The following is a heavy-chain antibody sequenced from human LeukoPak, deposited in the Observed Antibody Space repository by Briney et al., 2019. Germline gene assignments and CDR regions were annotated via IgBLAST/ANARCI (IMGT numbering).Heavy chain of an antibody. J-gene: IGHJ4*02. V-gene: IGHV4-59*01. CDR1: GGSINSYY. CDR3: ARVRLGGYSYGTIDY. CDR2: LYYSGST. D-gene: IGHD5-18*01. Sequence: SETLSLTCTVSGGSINSYYWSWIRQPPGKGLVWIGYLYYSGSTNYNPSLKSRVTISVDTSQNQFSLKLNSVTAANTAVYYCARVRLGGYSYGTIDYWGQGTLVTVSS.